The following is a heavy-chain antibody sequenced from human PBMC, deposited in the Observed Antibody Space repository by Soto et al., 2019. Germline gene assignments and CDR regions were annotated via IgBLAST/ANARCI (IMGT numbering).Heavy chain of an antibody. J-gene: IGHJ6*03. CDR2: IYYSGST. CDR1: GGSISSSSYY. Sequence: PSETLSLTCTVSGGSISSSSYYWGWIRQPPGKGLEWIGSIYYSGSTYYNPSLKSRVTISVDTSKNQFSLKLSSVTAADTAVYYCARLWAYYMDVWGKGTTVTVSS. D-gene: IGHD1-26*01. CDR3: ARLWAYYMDV. V-gene: IGHV4-39*01.